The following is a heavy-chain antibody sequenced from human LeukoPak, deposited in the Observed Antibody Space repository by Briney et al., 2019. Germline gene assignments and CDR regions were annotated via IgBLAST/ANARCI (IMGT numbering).Heavy chain of an antibody. V-gene: IGHV4-4*07. CDR3: ARNTEYYYDSSGYYGDNWFDP. D-gene: IGHD3-22*01. CDR1: GGSISSYY. CDR2: IYTSGST. Sequence: PSETLSLTCTVSGGSISSYYWSWIRQPAGEGLEWIGRIYTSGSTNYNPSLKSRVTMSVDTSKNQFSLKLSSVTAADTAVYYCARNTEYYYDSSGYYGDNWFDPWGQGTLVTVSS. J-gene: IGHJ5*02.